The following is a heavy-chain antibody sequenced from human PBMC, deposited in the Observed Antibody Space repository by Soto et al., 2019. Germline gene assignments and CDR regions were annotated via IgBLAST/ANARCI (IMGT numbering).Heavy chain of an antibody. Sequence: PSETLSLTCTVSGGSISSDDYYWGWIRQPPGKGLEWIGYIYYSGSTYYNPSLKSRVTISVDTSKNQFTLKLSSVTAADTAVYYCAKESAQYYYYYGMDVWGQGTTVTVSS. J-gene: IGHJ6*02. V-gene: IGHV4-30-4*01. CDR3: AKESAQYYYYYGMDV. CDR2: IYYSGST. CDR1: GGSISSDDYY.